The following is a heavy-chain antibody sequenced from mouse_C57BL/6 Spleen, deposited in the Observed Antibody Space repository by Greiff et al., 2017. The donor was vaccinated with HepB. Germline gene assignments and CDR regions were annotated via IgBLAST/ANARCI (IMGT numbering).Heavy chain of an antibody. Sequence: EVQLQQSGPELVKPGASVKISCKASGYTFTDYYMNWVKQSHGKSLEWIGDINPNNGGTSYNQKFKGKATLTVDKSSSTAYMELRSLTSEDSAVYYCARNYGSSLWFAYWGQGTLVTVSA. J-gene: IGHJ3*01. D-gene: IGHD1-1*01. CDR3: ARNYGSSLWFAY. V-gene: IGHV1-26*01. CDR2: INPNNGGT. CDR1: GYTFTDYY.